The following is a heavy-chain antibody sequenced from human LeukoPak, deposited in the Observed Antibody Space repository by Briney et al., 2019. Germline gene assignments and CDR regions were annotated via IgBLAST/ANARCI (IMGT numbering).Heavy chain of an antibody. Sequence: ASVTVSCKASGHTFTGYYMHWVRQAPGPGLEWMGWSNPNNGGTNYAQKFQGRVTMTMDTSISKDYMELSRLRAGATAVLFLQGDLLTQLDLGENAFDLWGQGTMVTVSS. CDR3: QGDLLTQLDLGENAFDL. CDR2: SNPNNGGT. J-gene: IGHJ3*01. V-gene: IGHV1-2*02. CDR1: GHTFTGYY. D-gene: IGHD3-16*01.